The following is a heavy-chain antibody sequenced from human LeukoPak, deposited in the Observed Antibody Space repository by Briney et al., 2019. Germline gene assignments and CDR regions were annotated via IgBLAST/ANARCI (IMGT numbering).Heavy chain of an antibody. CDR3: ARAGGFFSPFGY. CDR1: GGSISSGGYY. Sequence: SQTLSLTCTVSGGSISSGGYYWRWIRQHPGKGLEWIGYIYYSGSTYYNPSLKSRVTISVDTSKNQFSLKLSSVTAADTAVYYCARAGGFFSPFGYWGQGTLVTVSS. D-gene: IGHD3-3*01. J-gene: IGHJ4*02. CDR2: IYYSGST. V-gene: IGHV4-31*03.